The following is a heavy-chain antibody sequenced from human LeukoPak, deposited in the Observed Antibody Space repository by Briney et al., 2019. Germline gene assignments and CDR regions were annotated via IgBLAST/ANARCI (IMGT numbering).Heavy chain of an antibody. Sequence: NPSETLSLTCTVSGGSISSYYWSWLRQPPGKGLEWTGYIYYSGSTNYNPSLKGRVTISVDTSKNQFSLKLSSVTAADTAVYYCARVWAGYDILTGYFGGRFDYWGQGTLVTVSS. CDR1: GGSISSYY. CDR3: ARVWAGYDILTGYFGGRFDY. CDR2: IYYSGST. J-gene: IGHJ4*02. D-gene: IGHD3-9*01. V-gene: IGHV4-59*01.